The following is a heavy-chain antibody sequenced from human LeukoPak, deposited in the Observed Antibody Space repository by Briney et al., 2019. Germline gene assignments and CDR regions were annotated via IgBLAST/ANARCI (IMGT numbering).Heavy chain of an antibody. CDR3: ARESVDSRYYFDY. V-gene: IGHV4-59*01. J-gene: IGHJ4*02. CDR2: VFYSGNT. CDR1: GGSITSSY. Sequence: KPSETLSLTCTVSGGSITSSYWGWIRQPPGKGLEWIGYVFYSGNTNYNPSLKSRLTMSVDTSKNQFSLKVTSVTAADTAVYYCARESVDSRYYFDYWGQGTLVSVSS. D-gene: IGHD5-12*01.